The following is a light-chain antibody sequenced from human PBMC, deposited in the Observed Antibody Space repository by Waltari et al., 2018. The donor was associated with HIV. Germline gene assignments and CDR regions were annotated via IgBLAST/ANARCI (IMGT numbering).Light chain of an antibody. J-gene: IGKJ5*01. CDR2: DAS. Sequence: TLLTQSPSFVSASVGDRVPITCRASQSNRNFLAWYQQKPGKAPNLLIYDASTLQSGVSSRFSGSGYGTEFTLTIVSLQPEDSATYYCQQRTDYPITFGQGTRLEI. CDR3: QQRTDYPIT. V-gene: IGKV1-9*01. CDR1: QSNRNF.